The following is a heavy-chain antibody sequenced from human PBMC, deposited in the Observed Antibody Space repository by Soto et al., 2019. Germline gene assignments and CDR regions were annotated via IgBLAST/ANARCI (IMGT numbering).Heavy chain of an antibody. D-gene: IGHD2-21*01. CDR3: ARLLWWWGY. CDR1: GFTFNTFW. Sequence: EVQLVESGGGLVQPGGSLRLSCAASGFTFNTFWMSWVHQAPGKGLEWVASIKQDGSEKYYVDSVKGRFTISRDNAKNSLYLQMNSLRAEDTAMYYCARLLWWWGYWGQGTLVTVSS. V-gene: IGHV3-7*04. CDR2: IKQDGSEK. J-gene: IGHJ4*02.